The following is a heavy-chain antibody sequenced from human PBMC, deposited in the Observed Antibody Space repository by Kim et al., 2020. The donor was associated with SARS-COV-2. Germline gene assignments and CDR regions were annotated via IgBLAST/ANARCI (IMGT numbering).Heavy chain of an antibody. V-gene: IGHV3-23*01. D-gene: IGHD5-18*01. CDR1: GFTFSSYA. Sequence: GSLRLSCAASGFTFSSYAMSWVRQAPGKGLVWVSAISGSGGSTYYADSVKCRFTISRDNSKNALYLQMNSLRAEDTAVYYCAEDGTRGGMVIGGEDYWGQGTLVTVSS. CDR3: AEDGTRGGMVIGGEDY. CDR2: ISGSGGST. J-gene: IGHJ4*02.